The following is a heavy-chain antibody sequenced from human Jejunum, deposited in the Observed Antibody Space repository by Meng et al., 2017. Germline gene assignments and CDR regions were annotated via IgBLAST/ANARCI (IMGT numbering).Heavy chain of an antibody. V-gene: IGHV4-31*03. CDR1: GDSISSGGHY. J-gene: IGHJ4*02. Sequence: QVQLQESGPGLVTPSQTLSLTCPVSGDSISSGGHYWSWIRQHPGKGLEWIGYIYYTGSAYYNPSLESRVTLSVDTSNNQFSLRLNSVTAADTAVYYCAREGQLMLGLVDYWGQGTLVTVSS. D-gene: IGHD2-2*01. CDR2: IYYTGSA. CDR3: AREGQLMLGLVDY.